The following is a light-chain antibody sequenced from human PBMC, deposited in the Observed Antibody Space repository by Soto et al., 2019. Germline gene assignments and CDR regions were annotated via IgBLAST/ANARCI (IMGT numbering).Light chain of an antibody. Sequence: DIQMTQSPSSVSASVGDRVIITCRASQGISSWLAWYQHKPGTAPKLLIYAASTLQPGVPSRFSGSGSGTVFTPTISSLQSEDFATYYGKKAISFPLTFGGGTKVEIK. CDR3: KKAISFPLT. V-gene: IGKV1-12*01. J-gene: IGKJ4*01. CDR1: QGISSW. CDR2: AAS.